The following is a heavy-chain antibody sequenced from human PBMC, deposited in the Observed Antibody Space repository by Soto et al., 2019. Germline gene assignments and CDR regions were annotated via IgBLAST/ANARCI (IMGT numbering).Heavy chain of an antibody. CDR1: GGSISSSNW. CDR3: ARKPTRYSSSWYDASYFDY. V-gene: IGHV4-4*02. D-gene: IGHD6-13*01. Sequence: PSETLSLTCAVSGGSISSSNWWSWVRQPPGKGLEWIGEIYHSGSTNYNPSLKSRVTISVDKSKNQFPLKLSSVTAADTAVYYCARKPTRYSSSWYDASYFDYWGQGTLVTVSS. J-gene: IGHJ4*02. CDR2: IYHSGST.